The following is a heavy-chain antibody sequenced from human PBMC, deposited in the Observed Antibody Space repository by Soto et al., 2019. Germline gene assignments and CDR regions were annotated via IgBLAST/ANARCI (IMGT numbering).Heavy chain of an antibody. CDR2: INHSGST. D-gene: IGHD3-3*01. V-gene: IGHV4-34*01. CDR1: GGSFSGYY. CDR3: ARGAVRSIFGVVIIFGMDV. J-gene: IGHJ6*02. Sequence: SETLSLTCAVYGGSFSGYYWSWIRQTPGKGLEWIGEINHSGSTNYNPSLKSRVTISVDTSKNQFSLKLSSVTAADTAVYYCARGAVRSIFGVVIIFGMDVWGQGTTVTVSS.